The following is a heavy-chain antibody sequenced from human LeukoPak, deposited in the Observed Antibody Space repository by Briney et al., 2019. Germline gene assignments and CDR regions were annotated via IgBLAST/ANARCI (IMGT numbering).Heavy chain of an antibody. CDR1: GYTFTGYY. D-gene: IGHD2-2*01. CDR2: INPNSGGT. CDR3: ARELIVVVPAAWIDP. J-gene: IGHJ5*02. Sequence: ASVKVSCKASGYTFTGYYMHWVRQAPGQGLEWMGRINPNSGGTNYAQKFQGRVTMTRDTSISTAYMELSRLRSDDTAVYYCARELIVVVPAAWIDPWGQGTLVTVSS. V-gene: IGHV1-2*06.